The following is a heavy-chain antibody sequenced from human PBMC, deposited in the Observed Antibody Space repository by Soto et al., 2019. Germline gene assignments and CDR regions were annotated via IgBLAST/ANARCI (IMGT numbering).Heavy chain of an antibody. Sequence: GGSLRLSCAASGFTFSSYAMHLVRQAPGKGLEWVAVISYDGSNKYYADSVKGRFTISRDNSKNTLYLQMNSLRAEDTAVYYCGKRGDSSGYYYPYYYYYGMDVWGQGTTVTVSS. V-gene: IGHV3-30-3*01. CDR3: GKRGDSSGYYYPYYYYYGMDV. D-gene: IGHD3-22*01. CDR2: ISYDGSNK. J-gene: IGHJ6*02. CDR1: GFTFSSYA.